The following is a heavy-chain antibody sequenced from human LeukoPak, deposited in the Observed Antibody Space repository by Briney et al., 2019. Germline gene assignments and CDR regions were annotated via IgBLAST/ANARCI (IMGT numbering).Heavy chain of an antibody. Sequence: SETLSLTCGVSGYSISSGYYWGWIRQPPGKGLEWIGNTYHNGGTYYNPSLKSRVTISVDTSKIQFSLKVTSVTAADTAVYYCARDRSLGYSSGSYDYWGQGTLVTVSS. CDR1: GYSISSGYY. CDR2: TYHNGGT. D-gene: IGHD3-10*01. V-gene: IGHV4-38-2*02. CDR3: ARDRSLGYSSGSYDY. J-gene: IGHJ4*02.